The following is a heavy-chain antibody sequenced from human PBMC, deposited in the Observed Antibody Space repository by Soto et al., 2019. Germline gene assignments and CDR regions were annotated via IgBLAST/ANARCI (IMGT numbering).Heavy chain of an antibody. J-gene: IGHJ4*02. CDR1: GYTFTGYY. Sequence: ASVKVSCKASGYTFTGYYIHWVRQAPGQGLEWMGWINPESGVTKYAQKFQGRVTMTGDTSISTAYMELSRLRSDDTAVYYCARDTGRSLASARFDDWGQGTLVTVSS. D-gene: IGHD2-8*02. V-gene: IGHV1-2*02. CDR2: INPESGVT. CDR3: ARDTGRSLASARFDD.